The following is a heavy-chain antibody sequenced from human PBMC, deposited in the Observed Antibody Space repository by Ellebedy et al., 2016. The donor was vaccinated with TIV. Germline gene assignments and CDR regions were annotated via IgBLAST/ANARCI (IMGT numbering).Heavy chain of an antibody. CDR3: VSPPGVVAL. J-gene: IGHJ4*02. Sequence: PGGSLRLSCAASGFTFSTYSMNWVRQAPGKGLDWVSFITSDSTTIYYADSVKGRFTISRDNAKNSLYLQMNSLRAEDTAVYYCVSPPGVVALWGQGTLVTVSS. D-gene: IGHD3-10*01. CDR1: GFTFSTYS. CDR2: ITSDSTTI. V-gene: IGHV3-48*04.